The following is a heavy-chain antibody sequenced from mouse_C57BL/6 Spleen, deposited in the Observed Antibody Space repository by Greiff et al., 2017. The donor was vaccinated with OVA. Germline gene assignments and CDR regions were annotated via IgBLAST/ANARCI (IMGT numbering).Heavy chain of an antibody. J-gene: IGHJ3*01. Sequence: DVHLVESGGGLVKPGGSLKLSCAASGFTFSSYAMSWVRQTPEKRLEWVATISDGGSYTYYPDNVKGRFTISRDNAKNNLYLQMSHLKSEDTAMYYCARDWFAYWGQGTLVTVSA. CDR3: ARDWFAY. CDR2: ISDGGSYT. CDR1: GFTFSSYA. V-gene: IGHV5-4*01.